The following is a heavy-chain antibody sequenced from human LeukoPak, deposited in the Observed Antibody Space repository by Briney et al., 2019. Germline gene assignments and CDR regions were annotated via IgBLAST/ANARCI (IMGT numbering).Heavy chain of an antibody. CDR1: GFTFSSYA. CDR3: AKSFGGSYYYYGMDV. CDR2: ISGSGGST. J-gene: IGHJ6*02. Sequence: GGSLRLSCAASGFTFSSYAMSWVRQAPGKGLEWVSGISGSGGSTHYADSVKGRFTISRDNSKSTLYLQMNSLRAEDMAVYYCAKSFGGSYYYYGMDVWGQGTTVTVSS. V-gene: IGHV3-23*01. D-gene: IGHD1-26*01.